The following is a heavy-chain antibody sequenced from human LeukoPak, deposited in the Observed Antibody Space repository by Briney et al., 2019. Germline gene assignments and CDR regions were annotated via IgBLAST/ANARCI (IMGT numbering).Heavy chain of an antibody. J-gene: IGHJ6*02. CDR2: ISAYNGNT. Sequence: GASVKVSCKASGYTFTNYRINWVRQAPGQGLEWMGWISAYNGNTNYVEKLQGRVTMTTDTSTSTAYMELRSLRSGDTAVYYCARDWTDDSSSWKINYYYGMDVWGQGTTVTVSS. CDR1: GYTFTNYR. V-gene: IGHV1-18*01. D-gene: IGHD6-13*01. CDR3: ARDWTDDSSSWKINYYYGMDV.